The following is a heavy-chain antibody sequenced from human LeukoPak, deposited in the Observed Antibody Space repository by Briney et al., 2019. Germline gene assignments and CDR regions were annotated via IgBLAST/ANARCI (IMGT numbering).Heavy chain of an antibody. V-gene: IGHV5-51*01. J-gene: IGHJ4*02. CDR3: ARQQSYSSSWLGY. CDR2: IYPGDSDT. Sequence: GESLKISCKGSGYSFTGYWIGWVRQMPGKGLEWMGIIYPGDSDTRYSPSFQGQVTISADKSITTAYLQWSSLKASDTAMYFCARQQSYSSSWLGYWGQGTLVTVSS. D-gene: IGHD6-13*01. CDR1: GYSFTGYW.